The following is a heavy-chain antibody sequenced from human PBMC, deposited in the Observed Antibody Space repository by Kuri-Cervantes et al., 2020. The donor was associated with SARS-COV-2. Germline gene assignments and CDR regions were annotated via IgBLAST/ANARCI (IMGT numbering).Heavy chain of an antibody. D-gene: IGHD3-3*01. CDR1: GFTVSSNY. Sequence: GESLKISCAASGFTVSSNYMSWVRQAPGKGLEWVSVIYSGGSTYYADSVKGRFTISRDNSKNTLYLQMNSPRAEDTAVYYCARAGYDFWSGYPNYYYYGMDVWGQGTTVTVSS. J-gene: IGHJ6*02. V-gene: IGHV3-53*01. CDR3: ARAGYDFWSGYPNYYYYGMDV. CDR2: IYSGGST.